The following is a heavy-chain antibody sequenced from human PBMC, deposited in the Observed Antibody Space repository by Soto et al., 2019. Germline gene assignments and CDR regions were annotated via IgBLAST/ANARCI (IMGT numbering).Heavy chain of an antibody. Sequence: PGGSLRLSCAASGFTFSSYAMHWVRQAPGKGLEYVSAISSNGGSTYYANSVKGRFTISRDNSKNTLYLQMGSLRAEDMAVYYCARGKRESITGIGYPVALRKNEKNWFDPWGQGTLVTVSS. CDR1: GFTFSSYA. CDR3: ARGKRESITGIGYPVALRKNEKNWFDP. D-gene: IGHD1-20*01. CDR2: ISSNGGST. V-gene: IGHV3-64*01. J-gene: IGHJ5*02.